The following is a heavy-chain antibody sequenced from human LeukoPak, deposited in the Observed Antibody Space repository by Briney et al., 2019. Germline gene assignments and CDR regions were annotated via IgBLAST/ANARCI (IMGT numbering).Heavy chain of an antibody. J-gene: IGHJ3*02. V-gene: IGHV4-39*01. CDR2: IYYSGST. D-gene: IGHD3-22*01. CDR1: GGSISSSSYY. Sequence: PSETLSLTCTVSGGSISSSSYYCGWIRQPPGMGLEWIGSIYYSGSTDYNPSLKSRVTISVDTSKNQFSLKLSSVTAADTAVYYCAMQRITMIVVGNYAFDIWGQGTMVTVSS. CDR3: AMQRITMIVVGNYAFDI.